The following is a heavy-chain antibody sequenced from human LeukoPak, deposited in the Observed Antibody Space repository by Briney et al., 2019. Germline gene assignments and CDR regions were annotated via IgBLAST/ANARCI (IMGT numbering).Heavy chain of an antibody. D-gene: IGHD3-3*01. CDR1: GFTFSSYW. Sequence: PGGSLRLSCAASGFTFSSYWMSWVRQAPGKGLEWVANIKRGGSEKYYVVSVKGRFTISRDNAKNSLYLQMNSLRAEDTAVYYCATYYDFWSGYYGRFHYFDYWGQGTLVTVSS. J-gene: IGHJ4*02. CDR3: ATYYDFWSGYYGRFHYFDY. V-gene: IGHV3-7*01. CDR2: IKRGGSEK.